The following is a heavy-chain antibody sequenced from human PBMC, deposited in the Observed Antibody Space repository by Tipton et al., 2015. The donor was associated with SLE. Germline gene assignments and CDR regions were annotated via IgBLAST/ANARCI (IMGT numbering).Heavy chain of an antibody. V-gene: IGHV3-23*01. CDR2: ISGSDEST. CDR3: ARVGGTIFGVVEHPSYYFDY. J-gene: IGHJ4*02. Sequence: SLRLSCTASGFTFSSYTMNWLRQAPGKGLEWVSAISGSDESTYYADSVKGRFTISRDNSKNTLYLQMNSLRAEDTAVYYCARVGGTIFGVVEHPSYYFDYWGQGALVTVSS. D-gene: IGHD3-3*01. CDR1: GFTFSSYT.